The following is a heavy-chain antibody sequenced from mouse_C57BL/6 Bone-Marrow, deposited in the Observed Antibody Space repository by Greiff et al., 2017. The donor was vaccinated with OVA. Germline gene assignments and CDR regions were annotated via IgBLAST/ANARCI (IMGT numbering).Heavy chain of an antibody. CDR1: GYTFTSYW. J-gene: IGHJ2*01. CDR2: IHPNSGST. V-gene: IGHV1-64*01. CDR3: ARWGGLRRNY. Sequence: VKLQQPGAELVKPGASVKLSCKASGYTFTSYWMHWVKQRPGQGLEWIGMIHPNSGSTNYNEKFKSKATLTVDKSSSTAYMQLSSLTSEDSAVYYCARWGGLRRNYWGQGTTLTVSS. D-gene: IGHD2-4*01.